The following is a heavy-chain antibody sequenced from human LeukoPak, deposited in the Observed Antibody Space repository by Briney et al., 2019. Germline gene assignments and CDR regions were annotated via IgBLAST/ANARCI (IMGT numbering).Heavy chain of an antibody. J-gene: IGHJ4*02. Sequence: SETLSLTCAVYGGPFGVYYWSWVRQPPGKGLEWIGEINHSGSTNYNPSLKSRVTISVDTSKNHFSLKLCSVTAADTAVYYCAGPGAGDLDYWGQGTLVTVSS. CDR1: GGPFGVYY. D-gene: IGHD3-10*01. CDR3: AGPGAGDLDY. CDR2: INHSGST. V-gene: IGHV4-34*01.